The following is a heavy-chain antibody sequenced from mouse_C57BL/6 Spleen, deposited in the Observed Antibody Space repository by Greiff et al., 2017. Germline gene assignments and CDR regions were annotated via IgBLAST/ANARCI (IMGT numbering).Heavy chain of an antibody. CDR1: GFNIQNTY. D-gene: IGHD2-3*01. Sequence: VQLQQSVAELVRPGASVKLSCTASGFNIQNTYMHWVKQRPEQGLEWIGRIDPANGNTKYAPKFQGKATITADTSSNTAYLQLSSLTSEDTAIYYCARGRSYENYCDNGGQDTTLTVSS. J-gene: IGHJ2*01. V-gene: IGHV14-3*01. CDR2: IDPANGNT. CDR3: ARGRSYENYCDN.